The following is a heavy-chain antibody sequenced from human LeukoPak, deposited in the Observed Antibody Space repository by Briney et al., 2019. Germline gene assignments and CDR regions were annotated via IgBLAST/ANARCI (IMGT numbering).Heavy chain of an antibody. CDR1: GFTFSSYD. CDR2: IGTAGDT. D-gene: IGHD3-22*01. CDR3: ARGTTYYYDSSGQDAFDI. J-gene: IGHJ3*02. Sequence: GGSLRLSCAASGFTFSSYDMHWVRQATGKGLEWVSAIGTAGDTYYPGSVKGRFTISRENAKNSLYLQMNSLRAGDTAVYYCARGTTYYYDSSGQDAFDIWGQGKMVTVSS. V-gene: IGHV3-13*01.